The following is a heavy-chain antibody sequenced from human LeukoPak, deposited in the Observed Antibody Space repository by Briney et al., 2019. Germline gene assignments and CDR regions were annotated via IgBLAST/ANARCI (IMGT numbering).Heavy chain of an antibody. Sequence: PGGSLRLSCAAPGFTFSSYAMHWVRQAPGKGLEWVAVISYDGSNKYYADSVKGRFTISRDNAKNTLYLQMNSLRAEDTAVYYCARGPPYGDYRSSRGDYWGQGTLVTVSS. CDR3: ARGPPYGDYRSSRGDY. CDR2: ISYDGSNK. J-gene: IGHJ4*02. CDR1: GFTFSSYA. D-gene: IGHD4-17*01. V-gene: IGHV3-30*04.